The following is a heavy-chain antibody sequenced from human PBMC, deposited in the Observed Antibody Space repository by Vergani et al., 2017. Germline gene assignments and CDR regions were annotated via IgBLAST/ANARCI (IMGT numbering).Heavy chain of an antibody. J-gene: IGHJ4*02. CDR3: ARDGTDIFVSSSDYSHLLYY. V-gene: IGHV3-23*01. CDR1: GFSFSSHA. D-gene: IGHD3-22*01. CDR2: ISGTGGSA. Sequence: EVRLLQSGGGLGQPGGSLRLSCEASGFSFSSHAMAWVRQAPGKGLEWVAVISGTGGSAYNAKSVKDRFTISRDNSQNTVYLQLKSLSADDTAIYYCARDGTDIFVSSSDYSHLLYYWGQGILVTVSS.